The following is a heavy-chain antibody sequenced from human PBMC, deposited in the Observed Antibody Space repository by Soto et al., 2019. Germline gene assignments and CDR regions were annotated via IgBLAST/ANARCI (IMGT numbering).Heavy chain of an antibody. CDR3: AKDLPHSYGDYYIDY. Sequence: GGSLRLSCAASGFTFSSYAMSWVRQAPGKGLEWVSAISGSCGSTYYADSVKGRFTISRDYSKNTLYLQMNSLRAEDTAVYYCAKDLPHSYGDYYIDYWGQGTLVTVSS. V-gene: IGHV3-23*01. CDR2: ISGSCGST. CDR1: GFTFSSYA. D-gene: IGHD4-17*01. J-gene: IGHJ4*02.